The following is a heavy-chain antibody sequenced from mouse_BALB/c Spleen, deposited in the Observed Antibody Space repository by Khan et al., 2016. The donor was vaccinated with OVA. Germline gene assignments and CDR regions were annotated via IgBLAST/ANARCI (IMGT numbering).Heavy chain of an antibody. J-gene: IGHJ3*01. Sequence: QCQLVQSGPELKKPGETVKISCKASGYTFTDYSMHWVKQAPGKGLKWMGWINTETGESTYADDFKGRFAFSLETSASTAYLQINNLKNDDTATYFCDRAGRATFAYWGQGTLVTVSA. CDR3: DRAGRATFAY. CDR1: GYTFTDYS. D-gene: IGHD3-1*01. CDR2: INTETGES. V-gene: IGHV9-2-1*01.